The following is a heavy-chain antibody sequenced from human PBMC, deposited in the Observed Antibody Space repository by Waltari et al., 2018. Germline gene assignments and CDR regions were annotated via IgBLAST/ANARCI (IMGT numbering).Heavy chain of an antibody. Sequence: EVQLLESGGGLVQPGGSLRLSCAASGFTFSSYAMSWVRPAPGKGLEWVSAISGSGGSTYYADSVKGRFTISRDNSKNTLYLQMNSLRAEDTAVYYCAKEGRGNDFWSGYQYYFDYWGQGTLVTVSS. V-gene: IGHV3-23*01. CDR2: ISGSGGST. CDR3: AKEGRGNDFWSGYQYYFDY. D-gene: IGHD3-3*01. CDR1: GFTFSSYA. J-gene: IGHJ4*02.